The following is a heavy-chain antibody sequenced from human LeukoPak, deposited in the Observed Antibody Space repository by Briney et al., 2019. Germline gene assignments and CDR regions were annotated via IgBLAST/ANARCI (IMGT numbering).Heavy chain of an antibody. CDR1: GYTLSDYY. V-gene: IGHV1-2*02. Sequence: RASVKASFKASGYTLSDYYLHWVRQAPGQGLGWMGWINTISGDTNSAQKFQGRVTMTRDTSINTAYMELTRLRSDETALYYCARGGIRRNYSDRSRFDPWGQGTLVTVSS. CDR3: ARGGIRRNYSDRSRFDP. D-gene: IGHD3-22*01. J-gene: IGHJ5*01. CDR2: INTISGDT.